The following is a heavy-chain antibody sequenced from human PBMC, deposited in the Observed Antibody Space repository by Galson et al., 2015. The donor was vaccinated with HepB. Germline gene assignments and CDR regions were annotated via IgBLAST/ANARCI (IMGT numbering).Heavy chain of an antibody. V-gene: IGHV1-46*01. Sequence: SVKVSCKASGYTFTSYYMHWVRQAPGQGLEWMGIINPSGGSTSYAQKFQGRATMTRDTSTSTVYMELSSLRSEDTAVYYCARAIVVVPAARGSYYYYMDVWGKGTTVTGSS. CDR2: INPSGGST. D-gene: IGHD2-2*01. J-gene: IGHJ6*03. CDR3: ARAIVVVPAARGSYYYYMDV. CDR1: GYTFTSYY.